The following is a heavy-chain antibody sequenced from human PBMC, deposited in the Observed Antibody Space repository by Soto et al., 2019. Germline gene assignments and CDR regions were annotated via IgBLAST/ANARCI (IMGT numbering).Heavy chain of an antibody. V-gene: IGHV1-2*06. CDR1: GYTFTDYY. CDR3: ARRKGDYYDSSGYHYYFDY. Sequence: QVQLLQSGAAVKKPGASVKVSCKASGYTFTDYYVHWVRQAPGQGLEWMGRINPNSGGTKSAQKFQGRVTVPRDPSISTAYVELSRLRSDDTAVYYCARRKGDYYDSSGYHYYFDYWGQGTLVTVSS. J-gene: IGHJ4*02. CDR2: INPNSGGT. D-gene: IGHD3-22*01.